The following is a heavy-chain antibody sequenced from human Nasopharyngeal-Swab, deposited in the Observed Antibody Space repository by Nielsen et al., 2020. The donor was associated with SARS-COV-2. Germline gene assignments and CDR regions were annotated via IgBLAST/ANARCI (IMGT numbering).Heavy chain of an antibody. V-gene: IGHV4-31*03. J-gene: IGHJ6*02. CDR1: GGYISSGGYY. CDR2: IYYSGST. CDR3: ARDLLYGDFYYYYGMDV. Sequence: SETLSLTCTVSGGYISSGGYYWSWIRQHPGKGLEWIGYIYYSGSTYYNPSLKSRVTISVDTSKNQFSLKLSSVTAADTAVYYCARDLLYGDFYYYYGMDVWGQGTTVTVSS. D-gene: IGHD4-17*01.